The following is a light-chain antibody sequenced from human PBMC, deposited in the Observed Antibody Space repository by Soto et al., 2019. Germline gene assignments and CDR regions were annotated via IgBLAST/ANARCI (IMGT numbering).Light chain of an antibody. CDR1: NIGSKS. Sequence: SYELTQPPSVSVAPGQTARITCGGTNIGSKSVHWYQQKPGQAPVLVVYDDSDRPSGIPERFSGSNSGNTATLTISRVEAGDEADYYCQVWDSSSERGVFGTGTKLTGL. CDR3: QVWDSSSERGV. CDR2: DDS. V-gene: IGLV3-21*02. J-gene: IGLJ1*01.